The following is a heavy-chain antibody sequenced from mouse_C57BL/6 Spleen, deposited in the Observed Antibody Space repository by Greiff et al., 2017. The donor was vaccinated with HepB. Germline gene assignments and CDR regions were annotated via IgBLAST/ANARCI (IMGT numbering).Heavy chain of an antibody. J-gene: IGHJ1*03. CDR1: GYSFTDYN. CDR2: INPNYGTT. CDR3: AREDYYGSPQYFDV. D-gene: IGHD1-1*01. Sequence: EVQLQESGPELVKPGASVKISCKASGYSFTDYNMNWVKQSNGKSLEWIGVINPNYGTTSYNQKFKGKATLTVDQSSSTAYMQFNSLTSEDSAVYYCAREDYYGSPQYFDVWGTGTTVTVSS. V-gene: IGHV1-39*01.